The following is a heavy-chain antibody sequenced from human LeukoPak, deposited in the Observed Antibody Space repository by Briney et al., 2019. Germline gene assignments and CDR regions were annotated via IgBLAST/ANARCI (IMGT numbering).Heavy chain of an antibody. D-gene: IGHD3/OR15-3a*01. J-gene: IGHJ4*02. CDR3: AKRSNFWTGYLDY. V-gene: IGHV3-23*01. CDR1: GFTFSGSA. Sequence: GGSLRLSCAASGFTFSGSAMSWVRQAPGKGLEWVSVISGSGGSTYYADSVKGRFTISRDNPKDTLFLQMNSLRTEDTAVYYCAKRSNFWTGYLDYWGQGTLVTVSS. CDR2: ISGSGGST.